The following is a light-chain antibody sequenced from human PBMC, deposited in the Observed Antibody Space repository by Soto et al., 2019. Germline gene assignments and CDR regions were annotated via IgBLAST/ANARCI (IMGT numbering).Light chain of an antibody. V-gene: IGKV4-1*01. CDR3: HQFYSVPFT. CDR2: WAS. CDR1: QSVLYSSNNKNY. J-gene: IGKJ3*01. Sequence: DIVMTQSPNSLAVSLGERATINCKSSQSVLYSSNNKNYLAWYQQKPGQPPKLLIYWASTRESGVPDRFSGSGSRTDFTLTISSLQAEDVAVYYCHQFYSVPFTFGPGTEVDIK.